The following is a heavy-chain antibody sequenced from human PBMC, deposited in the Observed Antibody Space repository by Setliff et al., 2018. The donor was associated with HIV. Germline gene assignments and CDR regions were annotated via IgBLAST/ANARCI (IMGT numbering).Heavy chain of an antibody. Sequence: ASVKVSCKASGGTFSSYAISWVRQAPGQGLEWMGMIIPILGIANYAQKFQGRVTITADKSTSTAYMELSSLRSEDTAVYYCARGGQDSCDSSGYSFDYWGQGNRVTVSS. D-gene: IGHD3-22*01. CDR3: ARGGQDSCDSSGYSFDY. CDR2: IIPILGIA. J-gene: IGHJ4*02. V-gene: IGHV1-69*04. CDR1: GGTFSSYA.